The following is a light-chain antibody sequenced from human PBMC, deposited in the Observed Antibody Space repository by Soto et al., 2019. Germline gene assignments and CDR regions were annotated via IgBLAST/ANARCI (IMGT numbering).Light chain of an antibody. CDR2: LGS. J-gene: IGKJ1*01. Sequence: DIVMTQSPLSLPVTPGEPASISCRSSQSLLHSNGYNYLDWYLQKPGQSPQLLIYLGSNRASGVPDRFSGSGSGTDSTLKISRVEAEDVGVYYCMQALQTKTWTFGQGTKVDIK. CDR1: QSLLHSNGYNY. CDR3: MQALQTKTWT. V-gene: IGKV2-28*01.